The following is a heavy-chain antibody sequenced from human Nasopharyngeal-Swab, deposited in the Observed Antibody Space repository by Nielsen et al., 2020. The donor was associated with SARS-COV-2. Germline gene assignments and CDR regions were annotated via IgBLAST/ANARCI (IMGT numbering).Heavy chain of an antibody. J-gene: IGHJ6*02. Sequence: GESLKISCAASGFTFSSYCMSWVRQAPGKGLEWVSSISSSSSYIYYADSVKGRFTISRDNAKNSLYLQMNSLRAEDTAVYYCARDGLDYDFWSAYFMDVWGQGTTVTVSS. V-gene: IGHV3-21*01. CDR3: ARDGLDYDFWSAYFMDV. D-gene: IGHD3-3*01. CDR1: GFTFSSYC. CDR2: ISSSSSYI.